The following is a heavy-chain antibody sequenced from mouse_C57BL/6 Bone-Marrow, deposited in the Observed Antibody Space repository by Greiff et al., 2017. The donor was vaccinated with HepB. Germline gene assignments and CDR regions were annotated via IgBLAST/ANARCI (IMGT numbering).Heavy chain of an antibody. Sequence: VKLQQPGAELVKPGASVKLSCKASGYTFTSYWMHWVKQRPGRGLEWIGRIDPNSGGTKYNEKFKSKATLTVDKPSSTAYMQLSSLTSEDSAVYYCATYDYDRDYYAMDYWGQGTSVTVSS. D-gene: IGHD2-4*01. V-gene: IGHV1-72*01. CDR3: ATYDYDRDYYAMDY. J-gene: IGHJ4*01. CDR2: IDPNSGGT. CDR1: GYTFTSYW.